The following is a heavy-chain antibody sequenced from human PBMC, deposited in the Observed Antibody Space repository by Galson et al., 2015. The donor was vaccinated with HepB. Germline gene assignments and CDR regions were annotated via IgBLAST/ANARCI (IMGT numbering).Heavy chain of an antibody. CDR1: GGSIITSDYY. J-gene: IGHJ6*01. D-gene: IGHD3-22*01. CDR2: IYYSGIT. Sequence: ETLSLTCNVSGGSIITSDYYWNWIRQSPGKGLEWIGSIYYSGITYYTSSLKSRVTISVDTSKNQFALRLSSMTAADTAVYYCAREAAGYLYYYGLDVWGHGTTVTVTA. V-gene: IGHV4-39*02. CDR3: AREAAGYLYYYGLDV.